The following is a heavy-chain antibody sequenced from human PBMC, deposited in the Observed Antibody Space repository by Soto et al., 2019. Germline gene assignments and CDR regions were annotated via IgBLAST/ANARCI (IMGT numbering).Heavy chain of an antibody. J-gene: IGHJ2*01. CDR1: GGSISSYY. Sequence: QVQLQESGPGLVKPSETLSLTCTVSGGSISSYYWSWIRQPPGKGLEWIGYIYYSGSTNYNPSLKSRVTISVDTSKNQFSLKLSSVTAADTAVYYCARVGPNLGFDWYFDLWGRGTLVTVSS. CDR3: ARVGPNLGFDWYFDL. D-gene: IGHD7-27*01. V-gene: IGHV4-59*01. CDR2: IYYSGST.